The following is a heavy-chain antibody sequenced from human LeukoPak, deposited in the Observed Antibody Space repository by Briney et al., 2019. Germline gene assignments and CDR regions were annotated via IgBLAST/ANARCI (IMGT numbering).Heavy chain of an antibody. Sequence: SETLSLTYTVSGGSINSDTYYWSWIRQPAGKGLEWIGRIYTSGSTSYNPSLESRVTISVDTSNNQFSLKLSSVTAADTAVYYCAREVFYYADCWGQGTLVTVSS. CDR2: IYTSGST. J-gene: IGHJ4*02. V-gene: IGHV4-61*02. CDR3: AREVFYYADC. D-gene: IGHD3-10*01. CDR1: GGSINSDTYY.